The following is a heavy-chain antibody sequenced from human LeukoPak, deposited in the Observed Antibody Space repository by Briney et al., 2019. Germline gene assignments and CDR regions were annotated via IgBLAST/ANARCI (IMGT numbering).Heavy chain of an antibody. D-gene: IGHD3-22*01. CDR2: ISGSGGST. J-gene: IGHJ4*02. V-gene: IGHV3-23*01. CDR3: ARGQEYYYDSSAYSKFDY. Sequence: QPGGSLRLSCAASGFTFSSYAMSWVRQAPGKGLEWVSAISGSGGSTYYADSVKGRFTISRDNSKNTLYLQMNSLRAEDTALYYCARGQEYYYDSSAYSKFDYWGQGTLVTVSS. CDR1: GFTFSSYA.